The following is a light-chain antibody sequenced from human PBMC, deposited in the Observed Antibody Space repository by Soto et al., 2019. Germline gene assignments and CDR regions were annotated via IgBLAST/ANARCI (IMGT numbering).Light chain of an antibody. CDR2: GAS. J-gene: IGKJ1*01. CDR3: QQYNDWTRT. V-gene: IGKV3-20*01. CDR1: QSVPRTY. Sequence: EIVFTQSPGTLSLSPGESATLSCRASQSVPRTYLAWYPPTPGQPPRLIIYGASNRETGILDMFPGSGAGTDCTLTISSLQPEDVAVYSCQQYNDWTRTFGQGTKVDIK.